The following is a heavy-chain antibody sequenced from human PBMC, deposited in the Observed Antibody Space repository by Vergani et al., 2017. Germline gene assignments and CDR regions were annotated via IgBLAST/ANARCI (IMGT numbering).Heavy chain of an antibody. J-gene: IGHJ5*02. CDR3: VKEKIDLGSYFFEP. D-gene: IGHD2/OR15-2a*01. V-gene: IGHV3-23*01. CDR2: ISGPGLST. CDR1: GFTFSNSA. Sequence: EVHLLESGGGLVQSGGSLRLSCAASGFTFSNSAVSWVRQAPGRGLAWVSSISGPGLSTYYADSVKGRFSISRDNSKNTVYLQMHSLRAEDTALYYCVKEKIDLGSYFFEPRGHGILVNGSS.